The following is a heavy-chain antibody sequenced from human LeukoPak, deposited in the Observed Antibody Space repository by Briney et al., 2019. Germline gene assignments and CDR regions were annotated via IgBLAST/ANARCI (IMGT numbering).Heavy chain of an antibody. CDR2: IIPIFGTA. CDR1: GFTFSSYA. D-gene: IGHD3-10*01. J-gene: IGHJ6*02. Sequence: GGSLRLSCAASGFTFSSYAISWVRQAPGQGLEWMGGIIPIFGTANYAQKFQGRVTITADESTSTAYMELSSLRSEDTAVYYCARVPRTMVRGPYGMDVWGQGTTVTVSS. V-gene: IGHV1-69*01. CDR3: ARVPRTMVRGPYGMDV.